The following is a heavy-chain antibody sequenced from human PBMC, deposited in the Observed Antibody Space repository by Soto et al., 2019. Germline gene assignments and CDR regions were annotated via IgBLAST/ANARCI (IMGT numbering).Heavy chain of an antibody. D-gene: IGHD6-19*01. CDR2: INAGNGNT. J-gene: IGHJ4*02. Sequence: QVQLVQSGAEEKKPGASVKVSCKASGYTFTSYAMHWVRQAPGQRLEWMGWINAGNGNTKYSQKFQGRVTITRDTSASTAYMALSSLRSEDTAVYYCARSPVIAVAAYWGQGTLVTVSS. CDR1: GYTFTSYA. V-gene: IGHV1-3*05. CDR3: ARSPVIAVAAY.